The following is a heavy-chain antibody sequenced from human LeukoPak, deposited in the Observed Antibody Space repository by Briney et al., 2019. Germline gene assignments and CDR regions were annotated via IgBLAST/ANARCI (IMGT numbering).Heavy chain of an antibody. J-gene: IGHJ4*02. Sequence: RGSLRLSCAASGFTFSSYSMNWVCQAPGEGLEWVSPISSSSSYIYYADSVKGRFTISRDNSKSTLYLQMNSLRAEDTALYYCAKGAEDAYDYWGQGTPVTVSS. D-gene: IGHD5-24*01. CDR3: AKGAEDAYDY. V-gene: IGHV3-21*04. CDR1: GFTFSSYS. CDR2: ISSSSSYI.